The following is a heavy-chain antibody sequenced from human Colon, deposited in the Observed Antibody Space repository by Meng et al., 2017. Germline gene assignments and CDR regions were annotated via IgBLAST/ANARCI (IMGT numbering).Heavy chain of an antibody. J-gene: IGHJ4*02. D-gene: IGHD1-26*01. CDR3: ARGRGSYSSIDF. V-gene: IGHV4-61*03. Sequence: PPGSCPRLVRPSETLSLTCTLSGGSVSSPSYYWSWIRQTPGKGLEWIGYVYYTGSANYNPSLKSGVTISVDTSKNHFSLNLTSVTAADTAVYYCARGRGSYSSIDFWGQGTLVTVSS. CDR1: GGSVSSPSYY. CDR2: VYYTGSA.